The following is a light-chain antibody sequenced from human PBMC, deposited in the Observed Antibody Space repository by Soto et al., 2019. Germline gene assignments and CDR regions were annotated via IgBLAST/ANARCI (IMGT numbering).Light chain of an antibody. J-gene: IGKJ1*01. V-gene: IGKV3-15*01. CDR1: QSVSSN. CDR2: GAS. Sequence: EIVMTQSPATLSVSPGERATLSCRASQSVSSNLAWYQQKPGQAPRLLIYGASTRATGIPARFSGSGSGTEFNLTISSLQSEDFAVYYCQQYNNWPPSVTFGQGTKVEIK. CDR3: QQYNNWPPSVT.